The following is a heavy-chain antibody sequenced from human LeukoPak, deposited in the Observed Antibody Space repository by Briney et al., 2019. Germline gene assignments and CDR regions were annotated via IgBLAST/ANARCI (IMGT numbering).Heavy chain of an antibody. D-gene: IGHD3-22*01. J-gene: IGHJ4*02. Sequence: GGSLRLSCTGSGFNFSAHLMTWVRQVPGKGLEWISSVSGGGTDTYYADSVKGRFIVSRDDSKSTIYLVMKGLTVEDTATYFCARDQWFDGFDLWGQGTLATV. CDR1: GFNFSAHL. CDR2: VSGGGTDT. CDR3: ARDQWFDGFDL. V-gene: IGHV3-23*01.